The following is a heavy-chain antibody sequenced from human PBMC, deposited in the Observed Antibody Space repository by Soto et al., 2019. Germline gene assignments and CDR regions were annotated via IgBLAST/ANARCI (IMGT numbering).Heavy chain of an antibody. CDR2: IYPDDSDT. D-gene: IGHD3-10*01. Sequence: PGESLKISCQASGYSFANFWIAWVRQMSGEGLEWLDIIYPDDSDTRSSPSFLGQVTISADKSIKTTYLQWSSLKASDTAIYFCARGYFDSGHGYDLWGQGTLVTVSS. J-gene: IGHJ5*02. CDR1: GYSFANFW. CDR3: ARGYFDSGHGYDL. V-gene: IGHV5-51*01.